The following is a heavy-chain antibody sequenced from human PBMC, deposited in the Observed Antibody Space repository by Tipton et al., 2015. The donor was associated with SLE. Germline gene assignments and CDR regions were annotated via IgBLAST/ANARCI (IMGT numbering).Heavy chain of an antibody. V-gene: IGHV5-51*03. CDR3: AIRDYYVSSGRRYFDY. Sequence: QLVQSGAEVKKPGESLRISCKGSGYSFTSYWIGWARQMPGKGLEWMGIIYPGDSDTRYSPSFQGQVTISADKSISTAYLQWRSLKASDTAMYYCAIRDYYVSSGRRYFDYCGPGDLVTVSS. CDR1: GYSFTSYW. D-gene: IGHD3-22*01. J-gene: IGHJ4*02. CDR2: IYPGDSDT.